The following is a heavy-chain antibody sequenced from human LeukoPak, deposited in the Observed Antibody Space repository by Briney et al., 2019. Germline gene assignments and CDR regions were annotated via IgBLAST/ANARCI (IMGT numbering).Heavy chain of an antibody. D-gene: IGHD2-15*01. V-gene: IGHV3-53*01. CDR2: IYSGGST. J-gene: IGHJ4*02. Sequence: ETLSLTCAVSGGSIKSNNWWSWVRQAPGKGLEWVSVIYSGGSTYYADSVKGRFTISRDNSKNTLYLQMNSLRAEDTTVYYCARVEGGLFDYWGQGTLVTVSS. CDR3: ARVEGGLFDY. CDR1: GGSIKSNNW.